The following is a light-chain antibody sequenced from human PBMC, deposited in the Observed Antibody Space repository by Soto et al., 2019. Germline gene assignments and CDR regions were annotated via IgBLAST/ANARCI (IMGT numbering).Light chain of an antibody. V-gene: IGKV3-15*01. Sequence: EIVLTQSPATLSVSPGERVTLSCRASQSVDINLAWYQQKLGQAPRVLIYGASTRATGIPARFTGSGSGTEFILTITSLQSEDSAVYYCQEYNTWPWTFGQGTKVDIK. CDR2: GAS. CDR3: QEYNTWPWT. CDR1: QSVDIN. J-gene: IGKJ1*01.